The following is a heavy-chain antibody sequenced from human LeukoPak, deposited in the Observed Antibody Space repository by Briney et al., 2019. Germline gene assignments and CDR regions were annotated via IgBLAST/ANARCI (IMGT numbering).Heavy chain of an antibody. CDR3: ARDLREGGAYCTNAVCEPDY. D-gene: IGHD2-8*01. V-gene: IGHV1-46*01. CDR2: INPSGGST. CDR1: GYTFTSYY. Sequence: ASVKVSCKASGYTFTSYYMHWVRQAPGQGLEWMGIINPSGGSTSYAQKFQGRVTMTRDTSTSTVYMELSSLRSEDTAVYYCARDLREGGAYCTNAVCEPDYWGQGTLVTVSS. J-gene: IGHJ4*02.